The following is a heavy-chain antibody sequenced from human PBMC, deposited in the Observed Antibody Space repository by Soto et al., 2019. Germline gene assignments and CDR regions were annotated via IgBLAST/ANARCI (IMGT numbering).Heavy chain of an antibody. J-gene: IGHJ6*02. CDR3: AREVGTIAAAGTGYYYGMDV. D-gene: IGHD6-13*01. CDR1: GGSISSSSYY. V-gene: IGHV4-39*02. Sequence: QLQLQESGPGLVKPSETLSLTCTVSGGSISSSSYYWGWIRQPPGKGLEWIGSIYYSGSTYYNPSLKSRVTLSVDTSKIQASLKLGSVTAADTAVYYCAREVGTIAAAGTGYYYGMDVWGQGTTVTVSS. CDR2: IYYSGST.